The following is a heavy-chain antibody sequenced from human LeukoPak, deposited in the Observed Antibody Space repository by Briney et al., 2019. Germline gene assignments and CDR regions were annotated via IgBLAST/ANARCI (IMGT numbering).Heavy chain of an antibody. Sequence: GGSLRLSCAASGFTFSSYSVNWVRQAPGKGLEWVSSISSSSSYIYYADSVKGRFTISRDNAKNSLYLQMNSLRAEDTAVYYCARGQRPDIVVIPAAYWGQGTLVTVSS. D-gene: IGHD2-2*01. CDR3: ARGQRPDIVVIPAAY. J-gene: IGHJ4*02. CDR2: ISSSSSYI. CDR1: GFTFSSYS. V-gene: IGHV3-21*01.